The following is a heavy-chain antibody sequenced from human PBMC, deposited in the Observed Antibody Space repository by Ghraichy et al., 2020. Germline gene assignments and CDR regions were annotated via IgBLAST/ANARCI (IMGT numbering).Heavy chain of an antibody. D-gene: IGHD1-26*01. J-gene: IGHJ3*02. CDR2: DTGGGGIT. V-gene: IGHV3-23*01. CDR3: AKEKEPASGAFDI. CDR1: GFTFSNYA. Sequence: GGSLRLSCVASGFTFSNYAMGWVRQTPGKGLEWVSADTGGGGITYYTDSVKGRFTISRDNSKSTLYLQMSSLRADATAVYHCAKEKEPASGAFDIWGTGTMVTVSS.